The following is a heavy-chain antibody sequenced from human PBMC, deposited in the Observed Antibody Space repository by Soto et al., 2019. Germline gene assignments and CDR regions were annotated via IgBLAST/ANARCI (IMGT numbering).Heavy chain of an antibody. CDR1: GFTFSPYE. D-gene: IGHD2-8*01. CDR2: ISSSGSTI. Sequence: GGSLSLSCAASGFTFSPYEMSWVRQAPGKGLEWISYISSSGSTIHYADSVKGRFSISRDNAKKSLFLQMNSLRAEDTAVYYCVRAAPCSNGVCQFDYWGRGTLVTVSS. V-gene: IGHV3-48*03. CDR3: VRAAPCSNGVCQFDY. J-gene: IGHJ4*02.